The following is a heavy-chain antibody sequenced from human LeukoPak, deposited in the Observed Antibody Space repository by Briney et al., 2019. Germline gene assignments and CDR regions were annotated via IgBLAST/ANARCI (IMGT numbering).Heavy chain of an antibody. V-gene: IGHV1-2*02. D-gene: IGHD6-19*01. CDR2: INPDSGGT. J-gene: IGHJ4*02. CDR1: GYTFTGYY. CDR3: ARELGIAVAGTSRGSDY. Sequence: PKASVKLSCTASGYTFTGYYMHWVRQAPGQGLEWMGWINPDSGGTNYAEKFQGRVTMTRDTSISTAYMELSRLRSDDTAVYYCARELGIAVAGTSRGSDYWGQGTLVTVSS.